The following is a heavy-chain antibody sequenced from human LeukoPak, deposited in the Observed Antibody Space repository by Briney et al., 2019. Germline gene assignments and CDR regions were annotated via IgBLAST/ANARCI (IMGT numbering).Heavy chain of an antibody. Sequence: SVKVSCKASGGTFSSYAISWVRQAPGQGLDWMGGIIPISGTPNYAQKFQGRVTITTDESTSTAYMELSSLRSEDTAVYYCASHGSPKLIATSGHPPLGWLDPWGQGTLVTVSS. J-gene: IGHJ5*02. CDR2: IIPISGTP. CDR3: ASHGSPKLIATSGHPPLGWLDP. D-gene: IGHD6-13*01. CDR1: GGTFSSYA. V-gene: IGHV1-69*05.